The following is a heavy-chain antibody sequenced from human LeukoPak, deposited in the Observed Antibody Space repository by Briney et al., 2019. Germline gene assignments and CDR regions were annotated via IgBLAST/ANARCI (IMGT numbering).Heavy chain of an antibody. CDR2: IIPIFGTA. CDR3: ARGLQYSSSSRWFDP. D-gene: IGHD6-6*01. Sequence: SVKVSCKASGGTFSSYAISWVRQAPGQGLEWMGGIIPIFGTANYAQKFQGRVTITTDESTSTAHMELSSLRSEDTAVYYCARGLQYSSSSRWFDPWGQGTLVTVSS. CDR1: GGTFSSYA. J-gene: IGHJ5*02. V-gene: IGHV1-69*05.